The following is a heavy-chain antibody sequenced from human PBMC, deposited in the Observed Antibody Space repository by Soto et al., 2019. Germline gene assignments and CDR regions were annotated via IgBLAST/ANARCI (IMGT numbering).Heavy chain of an antibody. CDR1: GFTFSSYT. CDR2: ISDTGGNT. V-gene: IGHV3-23*01. Sequence: EVQLLESGGGLVQPGGSLRLSCAASGFTFSSYTMAWVRQAPGKGLDWVSSISDTGGNTYYADSVKGRFTISRDNSKKTLYLQMNSQRAGDTALYYGGRGGNSRYNYWGQGALVTVSS. J-gene: IGHJ4*02. D-gene: IGHD1-20*01. CDR3: GRGGNSRYNY.